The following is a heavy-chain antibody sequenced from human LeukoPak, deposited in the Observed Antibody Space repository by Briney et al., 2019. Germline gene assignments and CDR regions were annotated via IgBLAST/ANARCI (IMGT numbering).Heavy chain of an antibody. CDR1: GYTFTGNY. CDR2: INPNSGGT. Sequence: ASMKVSCKASGYTFTGNYIHWVRQAPGQGLECMGWINPNSGGTKYAQKFQGRVTLTSDTSITTAYLDLASLTSDDTAVYYCARLLAGGNAFDIWGQGTMLAVSS. V-gene: IGHV1-2*02. J-gene: IGHJ3*02. CDR3: ARLLAGGNAFDI. D-gene: IGHD3-16*01.